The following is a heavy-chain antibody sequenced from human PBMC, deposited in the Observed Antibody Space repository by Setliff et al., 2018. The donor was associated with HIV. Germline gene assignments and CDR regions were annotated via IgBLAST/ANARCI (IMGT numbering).Heavy chain of an antibody. Sequence: PSETLSLTCTVSGDSISTYCWIWIRQPPGKGLEWIGYIYGSGSTNYNPSLKSRLTISIDMSKNQFSLKLNSVTAADTAVYYCARAGNDYYDSNGYYYVVDWFDSWGQGTLVTVSS. V-gene: IGHV4-59*01. D-gene: IGHD3-22*01. CDR1: GDSISTYC. CDR2: IYGSGST. CDR3: ARAGNDYYDSNGYYYVVDWFDS. J-gene: IGHJ5*01.